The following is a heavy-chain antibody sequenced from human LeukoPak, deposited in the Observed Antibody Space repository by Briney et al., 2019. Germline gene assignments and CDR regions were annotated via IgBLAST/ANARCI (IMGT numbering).Heavy chain of an antibody. CDR2: IIPIFGTA. D-gene: IGHD3-22*01. CDR3: ASVQPYYYDSSGYGAFDI. V-gene: IGHV1-69*13. Sequence: ASVKVSCKASGGTFSIYAISWVRQAPGQGLEWMGGIIPIFGTANYAQKFQGRVTITADESTSTAYMELSSLRSEDTAVYYCASVQPYYYDSSGYGAFDIWGQGTMVTVSS. CDR1: GGTFSIYA. J-gene: IGHJ3*02.